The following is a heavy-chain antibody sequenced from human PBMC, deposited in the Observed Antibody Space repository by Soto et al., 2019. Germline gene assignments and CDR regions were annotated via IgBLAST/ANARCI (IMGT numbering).Heavy chain of an antibody. J-gene: IGHJ4*02. D-gene: IGHD2-15*01. CDR1: GFTFSSYW. CDR2: IDGVGTVI. Sequence: VHLVESGGDLVQPGGSLRLSCAASGFTFSSYWMHWARQAPGKGLVWLSSIDGVGTVIPHADSVKGRFTVSRDNAKNTLYLQMNSLRAEDTAVYYCVREVCSGGLCKVFDYWGQGTPVTVSS. V-gene: IGHV3-74*01. CDR3: VREVCSGGLCKVFDY.